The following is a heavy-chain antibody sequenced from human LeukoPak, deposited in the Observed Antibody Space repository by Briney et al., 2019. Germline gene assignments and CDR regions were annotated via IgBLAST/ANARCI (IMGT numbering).Heavy chain of an antibody. V-gene: IGHV4-34*01. CDR3: AREAQKYCSGGSCYGPGDC. CDR1: GGSFSGYY. CDR2: INHSGST. Sequence: SETLSLTCAVYGGSFSGYYWSWIRQPPGKWLEWIGEINHSGSTNYNPSLKSRVTISVDTSKNQFSLKLSSVTAADTAVYHCAREAQKYCSGGSCYGPGDCWGQGTLVTVSS. J-gene: IGHJ4*02. D-gene: IGHD2-15*01.